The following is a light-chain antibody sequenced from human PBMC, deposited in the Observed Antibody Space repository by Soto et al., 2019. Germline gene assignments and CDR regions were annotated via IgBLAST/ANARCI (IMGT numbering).Light chain of an antibody. Sequence: EIVLTPSPGTLSLSPGERATLSCRASQSVSSNYLAWYQQKSGQAPRLLIYVASNRAAGIPDRFSGSGSGTYLTLTISRLETEDFAVYYCQQYGSSPYTFGQGTKLEIK. J-gene: IGKJ2*01. CDR1: QSVSSNY. CDR2: VAS. V-gene: IGKV3-20*01. CDR3: QQYGSSPYT.